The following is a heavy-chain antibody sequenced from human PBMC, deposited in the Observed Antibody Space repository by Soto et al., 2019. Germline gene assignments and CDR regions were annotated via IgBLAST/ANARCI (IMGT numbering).Heavy chain of an antibody. D-gene: IGHD2-21*02. CDR2: IYYSGST. Sequence: QVQLQESAPGLVKPSQTLSLTCTVSGGSISSGGYYWSWIRQHPGKVLEWIGYIYYSGSTYYNPSLKSRITISVDTSKNQFALKLSSVTAADTAVYYCARSSPVVTAPWGQGTLVTVSS. CDR3: ARSSPVVTAP. CDR1: GGSISSGGYY. J-gene: IGHJ5*02. V-gene: IGHV4-31*03.